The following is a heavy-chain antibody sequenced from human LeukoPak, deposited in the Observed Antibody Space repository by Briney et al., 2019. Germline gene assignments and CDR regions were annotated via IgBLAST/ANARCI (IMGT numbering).Heavy chain of an antibody. CDR3: ALNRGSGWYFHY. CDR2: ISSTGSTI. D-gene: IGHD6-19*01. V-gene: IGHV3-11*04. J-gene: IGHJ4*02. Sequence: GGSLRLSCAASGFTFSDYYMSWIRQAPGKGLEWISFISSTGSTIYYVDSVKGRFTISRDNAKNSLYLQMNSLRADDTAVYYCALNRGSGWYFHYWGQGTLVTVSS. CDR1: GFTFSDYY.